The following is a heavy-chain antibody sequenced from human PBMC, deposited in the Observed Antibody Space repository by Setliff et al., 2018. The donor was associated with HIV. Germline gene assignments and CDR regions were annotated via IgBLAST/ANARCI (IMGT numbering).Heavy chain of an antibody. CDR1: GYSLTSYS. D-gene: IGHD3-3*01. CDR3: TRDHTPPPNYDFWSGQIDLRNIFYYMDV. CDR2: INTNTGNP. V-gene: IGHV7-4-1*01. J-gene: IGHJ6*03. Sequence: TSVKVSCKASGYSLTSYSINWVRQAPGQGLEWMGYINTNTGNPTYAQGFTGRFVFSVDTPVSTAYLQIFSLKAEDTAVYYCTRDHTPPPNYDFWSGQIDLRNIFYYMDVWGTGSPVTVSS.